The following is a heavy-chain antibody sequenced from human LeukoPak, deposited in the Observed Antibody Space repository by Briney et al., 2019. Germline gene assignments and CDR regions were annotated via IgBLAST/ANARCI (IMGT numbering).Heavy chain of an antibody. J-gene: IGHJ4*02. CDR1: GFTISSYA. D-gene: IGHD2-2*01. Sequence: PGGSLRLSCAAGGFTISSYAMSWRRQAPGKRLGWVSTISGRGGSTYYADSVKGRCTISRDNSKNTLYLQMNSLRAEATAVYYCAKDRVVVVPAASDYWGQGTLVTVSS. CDR3: AKDRVVVVPAASDY. V-gene: IGHV3-23*01. CDR2: ISGRGGST.